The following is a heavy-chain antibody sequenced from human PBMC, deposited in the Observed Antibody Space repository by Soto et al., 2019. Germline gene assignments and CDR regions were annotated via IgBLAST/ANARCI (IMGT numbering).Heavy chain of an antibody. CDR1: GDSFSDYY. J-gene: IGHJ4*02. CDR2: VFHSATT. V-gene: IGHV4-59*01. D-gene: IGHD6-19*01. CDR3: ARGHYSSGWPIDH. Sequence: QVQLQESGPGLVKPSETLTLTCTVSGDSFSDYYWHWIRQVPGKGLEWIGFVFHSATTSYNPSLKTLVAISDDTSKKHFSLRLPSVTAADTAIYYCARGHYSSGWPIDHWGQGILVTVSS.